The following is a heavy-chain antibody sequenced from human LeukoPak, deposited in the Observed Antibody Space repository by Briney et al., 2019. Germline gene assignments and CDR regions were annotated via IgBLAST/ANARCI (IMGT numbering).Heavy chain of an antibody. D-gene: IGHD2-2*01. J-gene: IGHJ4*02. CDR1: GFTFSSYA. CDR3: AKPHPQSTADDFDS. V-gene: IGHV3-23*01. CDR2: ISGFGGYA. Sequence: GGSLRLSCAASGFTFSSYAMSWVRQAPGKGLEWVSAISGFGGYAYYADSVKGRFTISRDNSKNTLYLQMNSLRAEDTAVYYCAKPHPQSTADDFDSWGQGTLVTVSS.